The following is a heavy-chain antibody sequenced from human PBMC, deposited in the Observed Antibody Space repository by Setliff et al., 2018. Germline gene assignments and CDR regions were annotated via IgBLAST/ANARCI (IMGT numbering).Heavy chain of an antibody. J-gene: IGHJ2*01. V-gene: IGHV4-61*09. CDR2: IYTSWST. CDR3: ARNPDFLQYSFDL. D-gene: IGHD5-12*01. CDR1: GDSISSRTYY. Sequence: SETLSLTCTVSGDSISSRTYYWSWIRQPAGKGLEWIGHIYTSWSTIYNPSLKSRLTISLDPSKSQFSLKLSSMTAADTALYYCARNPDFLQYSFDLWGRGTLVTVSS.